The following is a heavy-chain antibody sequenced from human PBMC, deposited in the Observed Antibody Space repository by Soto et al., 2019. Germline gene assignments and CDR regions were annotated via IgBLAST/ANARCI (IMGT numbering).Heavy chain of an antibody. D-gene: IGHD3-9*01. CDR1: GYTFTSYA. Sequence: GASVKVSCKASGYTFTSYAMHWVRQAPGQRLEWMGWINAGNGNTKYSQKFQGRVTVTRDTSASTAYMELSSLRSEDTAVYYCARVLISSAYDILTGPLEYWGQGTLVTVS. V-gene: IGHV1-3*01. CDR2: INAGNGNT. CDR3: ARVLISSAYDILTGPLEY. J-gene: IGHJ4*02.